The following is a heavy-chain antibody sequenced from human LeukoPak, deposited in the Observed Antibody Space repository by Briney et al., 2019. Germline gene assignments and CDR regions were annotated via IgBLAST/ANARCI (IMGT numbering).Heavy chain of an antibody. CDR3: ARAIRTGLGIGSFDG. Sequence: PSEPLSLTCTVSGYSISNGYFRGWIRQPPGKGLECIGTIYHSGSIYYNPSLKGRVTISVDTSKNQFSLKLNSLTAADTAVYYCARAIRTGLGIGSFDGWGQGTLVTVSS. CDR1: GYSISNGYF. J-gene: IGHJ4*02. V-gene: IGHV4-38-2*02. D-gene: IGHD7-27*01. CDR2: IYHSGSI.